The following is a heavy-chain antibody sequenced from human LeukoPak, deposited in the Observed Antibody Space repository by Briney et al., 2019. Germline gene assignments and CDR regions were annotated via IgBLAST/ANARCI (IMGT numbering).Heavy chain of an antibody. CDR2: IYYSGST. CDR1: GGSISSYY. CDR3: ARRVTRKSVDY. D-gene: IGHD3-10*01. Sequence: SETLSLTCTVSGGSISSYYWSWVRQPPGKGLEWIGYIYYSGSTNYNPSLKSRVTISVDTSKNQFSLKLSSVTAADTAVYYCARRVTRKSVDYWGQGTLVTVSS. J-gene: IGHJ4*02. V-gene: IGHV4-59*08.